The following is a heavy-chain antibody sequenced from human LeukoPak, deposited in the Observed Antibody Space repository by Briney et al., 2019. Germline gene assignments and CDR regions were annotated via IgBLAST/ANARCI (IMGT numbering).Heavy chain of an antibody. Sequence: KPSETLSLTCAVHGGSFSGYYWSWIRQPPGRGLEWIGEINHSGSTSYNPSLKSRVTISVDTSKNQFSLKLNSVTAADTAVYYCARVSGNSAAGDAFDIWGQGTTVTVSS. V-gene: IGHV4-34*01. D-gene: IGHD4-23*01. CDR3: ARVSGNSAAGDAFDI. CDR1: GGSFSGYY. CDR2: INHSGST. J-gene: IGHJ3*02.